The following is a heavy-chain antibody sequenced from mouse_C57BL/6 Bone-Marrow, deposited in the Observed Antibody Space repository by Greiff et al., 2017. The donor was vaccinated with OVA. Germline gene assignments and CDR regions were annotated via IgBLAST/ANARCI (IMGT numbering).Heavy chain of an antibody. D-gene: IGHD1-1*01. CDR1: GYTFTDYN. CDR3: ARGGGTTVVDYFDY. CDR2: INPNNGGT. V-gene: IGHV1-22*01. J-gene: IGHJ2*01. Sequence: EVQLQQSGPELVKPGASVKMSCKASGYTFTDYNMHWVKQSHGKSLEWIGYINPNNGGTSYNQKFKGKATLTVNKSSSTAYMELRSLTSEDSAVYYCARGGGTTVVDYFDYWGQGTTLTVSS.